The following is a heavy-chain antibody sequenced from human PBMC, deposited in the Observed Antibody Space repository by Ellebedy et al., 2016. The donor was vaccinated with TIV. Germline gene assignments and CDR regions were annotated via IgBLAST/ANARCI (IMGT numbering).Heavy chain of an antibody. J-gene: IGHJ4*02. V-gene: IGHV3-66*01. Sequence: PGGSLRLSCAVSGSSVTTDYMSWVRQAPGKGPEWVSILYGDDRAFYSDAVEGRFFISRDNSQNMLYLQMNSLGVEDTAVYFCARDVRPNIGNFWGQGTLVTVSS. CDR2: LYGDDRA. CDR3: ARDVRPNIGNF. D-gene: IGHD2/OR15-2a*01. CDR1: GSSVTTDY.